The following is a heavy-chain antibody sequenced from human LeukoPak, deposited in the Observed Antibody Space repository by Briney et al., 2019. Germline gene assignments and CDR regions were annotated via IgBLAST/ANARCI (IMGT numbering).Heavy chain of an antibody. CDR3: ARDFAQILGAFDI. D-gene: IGHD3-3*01. CDR1: GGSISSSSFY. Sequence: PSETLSLTCTVSGGSISSSSFYWGWIRQPPGKGLEWIGSMSYSGSSYHNPSLKSRVTISVDTSKNQFSLKLSSVTAADTAVYYCARDFAQILGAFDIWGQRTMVTVSS. CDR2: MSYSGSS. V-gene: IGHV4-39*07. J-gene: IGHJ3*02.